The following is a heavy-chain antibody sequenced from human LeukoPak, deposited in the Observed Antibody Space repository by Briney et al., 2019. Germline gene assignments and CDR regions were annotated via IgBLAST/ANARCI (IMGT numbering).Heavy chain of an antibody. J-gene: IGHJ6*03. V-gene: IGHV1-69*06. CDR1: GGTFSSYA. Sequence: SVKVSCKASGGTFSSYAISWVRQAPGQGLEWMGGIIPIFGTANYAQKFQGRVTITADKSTSTAYMELSSLRSEDTAVYYCARVINQQLVNNYYYMDVWGKGTTVTVSS. CDR2: IIPIFGTA. D-gene: IGHD6-13*01. CDR3: ARVINQQLVNNYYYMDV.